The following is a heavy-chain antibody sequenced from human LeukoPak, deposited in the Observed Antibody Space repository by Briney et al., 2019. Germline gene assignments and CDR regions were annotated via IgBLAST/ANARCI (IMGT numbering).Heavy chain of an antibody. V-gene: IGHV3-7*01. J-gene: IGHJ4*02. CDR1: GFTSSSYW. Sequence: GGSLRLSCAASGFTSSSYWMSWVRQAPGKGLEWVASIQKDGSQKYYLESVKGRFTISRDNTKNSLYLHMSSLRADDTAVYFCATVAGYFDYWGQGTLVTVSS. D-gene: IGHD2-21*01. CDR3: ATVAGYFDY. CDR2: IQKDGSQK.